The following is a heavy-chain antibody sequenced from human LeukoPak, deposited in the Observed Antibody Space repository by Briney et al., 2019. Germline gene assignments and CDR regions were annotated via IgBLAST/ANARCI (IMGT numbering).Heavy chain of an antibody. CDR2: IKQDGGEK. D-gene: IGHD3-10*01. CDR1: GFTSSSYW. CDR3: ARLRITMVRGVIITFYFDY. J-gene: IGHJ4*02. V-gene: IGHV3-7*03. Sequence: GGSLRLSCAASGFTSSSYWMSWVRQAPGKGLEWVANIKQDGGEKYYVDSVKGRFTISRDNAKNSVYLQMNSLRAQDTAVYYCARLRITMVRGVIITFYFDYWGQGTLVTVSS.